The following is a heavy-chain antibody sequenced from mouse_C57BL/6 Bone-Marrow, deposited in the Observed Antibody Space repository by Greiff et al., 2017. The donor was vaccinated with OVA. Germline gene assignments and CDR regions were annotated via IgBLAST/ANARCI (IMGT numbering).Heavy chain of an antibody. CDR1: GFTFSSYA. V-gene: IGHV5-4*03. J-gene: IGHJ2*01. CDR2: ISDGGSYT. CDR3: ARVGITTVVAPFDY. D-gene: IGHD1-1*01. Sequence: EVKLVESGGGLVKPGGSLKLSCAASGFTFSSYAMSWVRQTPEKRLEWVATISDGGSYTYYPDNVKGRFTISRDNAKNNLYLQMSHLKSEDTAMYYCARVGITTVVAPFDYWGQGTTLTVSS.